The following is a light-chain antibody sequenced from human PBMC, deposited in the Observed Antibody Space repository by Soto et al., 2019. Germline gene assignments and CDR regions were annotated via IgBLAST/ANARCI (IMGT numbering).Light chain of an antibody. Sequence: DIQLTQSPSFLSASVGDRVTITCRASQGISSYLAWYQQKPGKAPKLLIYAASTLQSGVPSRFSGSGSGTEFTLTIRSLQPEDFATYYCQQLNSYPFTCGPGTKVAI. V-gene: IGKV1-9*01. CDR3: QQLNSYPFT. CDR2: AAS. J-gene: IGKJ3*01. CDR1: QGISSY.